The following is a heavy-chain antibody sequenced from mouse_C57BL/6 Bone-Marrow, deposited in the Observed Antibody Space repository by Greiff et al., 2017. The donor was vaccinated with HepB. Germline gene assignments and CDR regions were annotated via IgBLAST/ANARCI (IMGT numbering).Heavy chain of an antibody. Sequence: LQQPGAELVMPGASVKLSCKASGYTFTSYWMHWVKQRPGQGLEWIGEIDPSDSYTNYNQKFKGKSTLTVDKSSSTAYMQLSSLTSEDSAVYYCARKLRSYFDYWGQGTTLTVSS. D-gene: IGHD1-1*01. CDR3: ARKLRSYFDY. V-gene: IGHV1-69*01. CDR1: GYTFTSYW. CDR2: IDPSDSYT. J-gene: IGHJ2*01.